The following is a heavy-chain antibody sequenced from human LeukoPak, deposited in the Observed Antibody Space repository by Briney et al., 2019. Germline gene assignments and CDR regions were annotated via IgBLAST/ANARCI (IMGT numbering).Heavy chain of an antibody. J-gene: IGHJ4*02. CDR3: AKSFRSTSLDY. CDR2: IKSKTDGGTT. V-gene: IGHV3-15*01. D-gene: IGHD2-2*01. CDR1: GFTFSNAW. Sequence: PGGSLRLSCAASGFTFSNAWMSWVRQAPGKGLEWVGRIKSKTDGGTTDYAAPVKGRFTISRDDSKNTLYLQMNSLKTEDTAVYYCAKSFRSTSLDYWGQGTLVTVSS.